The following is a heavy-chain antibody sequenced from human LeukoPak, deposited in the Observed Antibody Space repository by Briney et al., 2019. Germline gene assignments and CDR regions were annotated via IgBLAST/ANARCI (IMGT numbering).Heavy chain of an antibody. D-gene: IGHD3-3*01. CDR2: VTGSGSVTSST. CDR1: GFTFSSFA. J-gene: IGHJ4*02. CDR3: AKEGTYNNFWSGYFH. V-gene: IGHV3-23*01. Sequence: GGSLRLSCAASGFTFSSFAMSWVRQAPGKGLEWVSSVTGSGSVTSSTYYADSVKGRFTIFRDNSKNTLYLQMNSLRAEDTALYYCAKEGTYNNFWSGYFHWGQGALVTVSS.